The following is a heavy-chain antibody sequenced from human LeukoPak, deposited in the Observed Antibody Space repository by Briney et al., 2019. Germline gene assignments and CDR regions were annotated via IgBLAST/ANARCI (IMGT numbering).Heavy chain of an antibody. CDR3: ARNSRLDV. Sequence: GGSLRLSCAASGFTFSTFAMNWVRQAPGKGLEWVSYISSSSTTVYYADSVKGRFTISRDNAKNSLYLQMNSLRDEDTAIYYCARNSRLDVWGQGTTVTVSS. J-gene: IGHJ6*02. CDR1: GFTFSTFA. CDR2: ISSSSTTV. D-gene: IGHD5-12*01. V-gene: IGHV3-48*02.